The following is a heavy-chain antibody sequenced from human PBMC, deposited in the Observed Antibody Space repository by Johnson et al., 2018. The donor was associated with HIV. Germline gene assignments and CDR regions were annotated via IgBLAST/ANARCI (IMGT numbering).Heavy chain of an antibody. D-gene: IGHD1-14*01. CDR2: IYSGGTT. Sequence: VQLVETGGGLIQPGGSLRLSCAASGFTVSSNYMSWVRQAPGKGLEWVSVIYSGGTTYYADSVRGRLTISRDNAKNSLYLQMNSLRAEDTAVYYSASLPGGMNNALDIWGRGTMVIVST. CDR3: ASLPGGMNNALDI. CDR1: GFTVSSNY. J-gene: IGHJ3*02. V-gene: IGHV3-53*02.